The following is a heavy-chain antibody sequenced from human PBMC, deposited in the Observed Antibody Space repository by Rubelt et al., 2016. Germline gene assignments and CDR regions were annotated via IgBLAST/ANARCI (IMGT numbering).Heavy chain of an antibody. Sequence: SWIRQPPGKGLEWIGEINHSGSTNYNPSLKSRVTISVDTSKNQFSLKLSSVTAADTAVYYCARIMITFGGVANWGQGTLVTVSS. CDR2: INHSGST. D-gene: IGHD3-16*01. J-gene: IGHJ4*02. CDR3: ARIMITFGGVAN. V-gene: IGHV4-34*01.